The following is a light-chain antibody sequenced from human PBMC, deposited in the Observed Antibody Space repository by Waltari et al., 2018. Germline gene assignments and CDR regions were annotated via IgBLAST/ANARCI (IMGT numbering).Light chain of an antibody. J-gene: IGKJ1*01. CDR2: AAC. CDR3: QQINSYPWT. Sequence: RDTQGKRSYVGGDQQRPGKGPKLLIYAACTVQSGVPSRCSGSESVTDFTLTISSLQPEDFATYDCQQINSYPWTCGQGTKVEIK. CDR1: QGKRSY. V-gene: IGKV1-9*01.